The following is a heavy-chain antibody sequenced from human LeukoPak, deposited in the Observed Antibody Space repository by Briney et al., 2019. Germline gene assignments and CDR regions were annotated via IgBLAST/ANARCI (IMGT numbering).Heavy chain of an antibody. Sequence: SETLSLTCAVYGGSFSGYYWSWIRQPPGKGLEWIGEINHSGSTNYNPSLKSRVTISVDTSKNQFSLKLSSVTAADTAVYYCARQDDYGDYGYWGQGTLVTVSS. CDR3: ARQDDYGDYGY. V-gene: IGHV4-34*01. CDR1: GGSFSGYY. J-gene: IGHJ4*02. CDR2: INHSGST. D-gene: IGHD4-17*01.